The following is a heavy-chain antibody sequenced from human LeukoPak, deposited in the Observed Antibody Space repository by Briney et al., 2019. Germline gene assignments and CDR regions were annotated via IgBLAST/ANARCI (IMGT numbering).Heavy chain of an antibody. CDR2: IYYTGSS. CDR3: ARASEMTTNHL. V-gene: IGHV4-59*01. Sequence: PSETLSLTCSVSGGSLTGYYWNWIRQPPGKGLEWIGFIYYTGSSNYNPSLKNRVTISVDMSKNQFSLMLSSVTAADTAVYYCARASEMTTNHLWGQGTLVTVSS. J-gene: IGHJ4*02. D-gene: IGHD5-24*01. CDR1: GGSLTGYY.